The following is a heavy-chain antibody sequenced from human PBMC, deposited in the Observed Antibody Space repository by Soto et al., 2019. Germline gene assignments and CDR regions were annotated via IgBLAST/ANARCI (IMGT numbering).Heavy chain of an antibody. CDR3: AREEGSSNMGTFPFYYMDV. CDR2: IVPILGTG. J-gene: IGHJ6*03. Sequence: QVQLVQSGPEVKKSGSSVKVSCKLSGGTFTSDTISWLRLAPGQGHEWMGRIVPILGTGNYAQKFQGRVTITEDRSTNTGYMELSSLTSEDTAIYYCAREEGSSNMGTFPFYYMDVWGNGTTVTVSS. V-gene: IGHV1-69*08. CDR1: GGTFTSDT. D-gene: IGHD7-27*01.